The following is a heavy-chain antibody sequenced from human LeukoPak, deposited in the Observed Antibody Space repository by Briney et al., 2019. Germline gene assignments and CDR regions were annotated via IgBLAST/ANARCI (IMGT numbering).Heavy chain of an antibody. CDR2: IYYNGST. J-gene: IGHJ4*02. Sequence: PSETLSLTCTVSGGSLNTYYWSWIRQPPGKGLEWIGYIYYNGSTTNNPPLSSRVTISVDTSNNQFSLKLSSVTAADTAVYYCARGNRYDDGLYYFDFWGQGILVTVSS. V-gene: IGHV4-59*01. CDR1: GGSLNTYY. D-gene: IGHD3/OR15-3a*01. CDR3: ARGNRYDDGLYYFDF.